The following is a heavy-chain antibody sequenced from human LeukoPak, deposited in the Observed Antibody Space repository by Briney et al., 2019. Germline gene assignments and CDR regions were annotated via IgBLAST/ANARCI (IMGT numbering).Heavy chain of an antibody. CDR1: GFTFSRYA. J-gene: IGHJ4*02. D-gene: IGHD6-13*01. V-gene: IGHV3-64*01. Sequence: GGSLRLSCAASGFTFSRYAIHWVRQAPGKGLEYVSAISSNGGSTYYANSVKGRFTISRDNSKNTLYLQMGSLRAEDMAVYYCAREGPYSSSWYHCFDYWGQGTLVTVSS. CDR3: AREGPYSSSWYHCFDY. CDR2: ISSNGGST.